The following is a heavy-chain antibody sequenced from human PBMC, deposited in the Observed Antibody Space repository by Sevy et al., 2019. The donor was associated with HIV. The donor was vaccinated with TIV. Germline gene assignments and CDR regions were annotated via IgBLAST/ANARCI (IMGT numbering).Heavy chain of an antibody. J-gene: IGHJ4*02. V-gene: IGHV3-48*02. CDR3: AREGAYYYDSSGYY. CDR2: ISSSSSTI. D-gene: IGHD3-22*01. CDR1: GFTFSSYS. Sequence: GGSLRLSCAASGFTFSSYSMNWVRQAPGKGLEWVSYISSSSSTIYYADSVKGRFTISRDNAKNSLYLQMNSLRDEDTAVYYCAREGAYYYDSSGYYWGQSTLVTVSS.